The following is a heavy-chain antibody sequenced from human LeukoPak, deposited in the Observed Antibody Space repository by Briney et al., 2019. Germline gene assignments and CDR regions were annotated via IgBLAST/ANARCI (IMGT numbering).Heavy chain of an antibody. CDR2: INHSGST. CDR3: ARVRPDYDAFDI. V-gene: IGHV4-34*01. CDR1: GGSFSGYY. D-gene: IGHD3-16*01. Sequence: SETLSLTCAVYGGSFSGYYWSWIRQPPGKGLEWIGEINHSGSTYYNPSLKSRVTISVDTSKNQFSLKLSSVTAADTAVYYCARVRPDYDAFDIWGQGTMVTVSS. J-gene: IGHJ3*02.